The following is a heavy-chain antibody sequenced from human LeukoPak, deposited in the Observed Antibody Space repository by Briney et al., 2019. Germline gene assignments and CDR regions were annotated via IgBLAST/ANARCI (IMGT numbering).Heavy chain of an antibody. J-gene: IGHJ4*02. V-gene: IGHV3-21*01. CDR1: GFTFSSYN. D-gene: IGHD3-10*01. Sequence: GGSLRLSCAASGFTFSSYNMNWVRQPPGKGLEWVSSISSYSSYIYYADSVKGRFTISRDNAKNSLYLQMNSLRAEDTAVYYCAREHSDEGDYWGQGTLVTVSS. CDR3: AREHSDEGDY. CDR2: ISSYSSYI.